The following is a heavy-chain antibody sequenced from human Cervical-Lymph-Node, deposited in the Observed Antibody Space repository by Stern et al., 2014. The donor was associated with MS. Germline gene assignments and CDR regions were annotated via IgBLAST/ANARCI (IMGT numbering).Heavy chain of an antibody. D-gene: IGHD6-13*01. J-gene: IGHJ5*02. CDR3: ALSSEPSDRWYSLGYDL. Sequence: QVQLVQSGAEVTKPGSSVKVSCKASGGTFSKFPSSWVRQAPGQGLEWMGGIFPVFGTPTYAQEVRGRVTITADASTSTVYMELSTLRSDDTAVYSCALSSEPSDRWYSLGYDLWGKGTLVPVSS. CDR2: IFPVFGTP. CDR1: GGTFSKFP. V-gene: IGHV1-69*01.